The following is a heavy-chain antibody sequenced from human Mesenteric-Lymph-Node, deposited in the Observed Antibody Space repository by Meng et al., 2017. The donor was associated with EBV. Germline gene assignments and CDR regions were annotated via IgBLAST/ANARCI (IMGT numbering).Heavy chain of an antibody. V-gene: IGHV3-33*01. CDR1: GFTFSSYD. J-gene: IGHJ4*02. CDR2: IWSDGSYQ. CDR3: ARDLKRETYDY. Sequence: QGQRVESGGGVVQPGRSLGLSCAASGFTFSSYDIHWVRQAPGKGLEWVAVIWSDGSYQHYADSVKGRFTMSRDNSKNTVYLQLNSLRAEDTAVYYCARDLKRETYDYWGQGTLVTVSS.